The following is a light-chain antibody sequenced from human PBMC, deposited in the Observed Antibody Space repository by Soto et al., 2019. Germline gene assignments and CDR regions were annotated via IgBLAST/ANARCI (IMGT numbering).Light chain of an antibody. CDR1: QDNNSW. CDR2: AAS. V-gene: IGKV1-12*01. CDR3: QQNCSGPLT. J-gene: IGKJ4*01. Sequence: IHTIQSPPSESASVGYIATHTCRASQDNNSWLAWYQQKPGQAPKALIYAASSLPSGVPYRFSGSGSGTDFTLSISSLEPEDSAAYYCQQNCSGPLTFGQGTKVDIK.